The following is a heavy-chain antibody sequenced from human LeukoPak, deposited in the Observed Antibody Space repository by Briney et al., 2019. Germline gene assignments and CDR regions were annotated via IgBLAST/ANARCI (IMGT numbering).Heavy chain of an antibody. D-gene: IGHD6-19*01. J-gene: IGHJ5*02. CDR1: GYSFTSYW. Sequence: GESLKISCKGSGYSFTSYWIGWARQMPGKGLEWMGIIYPGDSDTRYSPSFQGQVTISADKSISTAYLQWSSLKASDTAMYYCARQLGIAVAGDWFDPWGQGTLVTVSS. CDR3: ARQLGIAVAGDWFDP. V-gene: IGHV5-51*01. CDR2: IYPGDSDT.